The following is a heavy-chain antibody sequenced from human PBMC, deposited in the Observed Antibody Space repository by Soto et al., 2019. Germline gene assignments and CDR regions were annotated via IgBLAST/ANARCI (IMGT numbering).Heavy chain of an antibody. Sequence: ASVKVSCKASGGAFSNYVVNWVRQAPGQGLEWMGRIIPISGAANYAQKFQGRVTITADKSTSTSYMELSSLRSEDTAVYYCARDMTRTVVPYFDFWGQGTLVTVSS. V-gene: IGHV1-69*06. CDR3: ARDMTRTVVPYFDF. D-gene: IGHD1-7*01. J-gene: IGHJ4*02. CDR2: IIPISGAA. CDR1: GGAFSNYV.